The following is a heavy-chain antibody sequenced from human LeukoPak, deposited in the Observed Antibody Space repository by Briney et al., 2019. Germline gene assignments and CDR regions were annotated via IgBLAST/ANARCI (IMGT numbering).Heavy chain of an antibody. D-gene: IGHD6-13*01. CDR1: GGSISSYY. Sequence: SETLSLTCTVSGGSISSYYWSWIRQPPGKGLEWIGYIYYSGSTNYNPSLKSRVTISVDTSKNQFSLKLSSVTAADTAVYYCAREPYSSSWTRAEYFQHWGQGTLVTVSS. J-gene: IGHJ1*01. CDR3: AREPYSSSWTRAEYFQH. V-gene: IGHV4-59*12. CDR2: IYYSGST.